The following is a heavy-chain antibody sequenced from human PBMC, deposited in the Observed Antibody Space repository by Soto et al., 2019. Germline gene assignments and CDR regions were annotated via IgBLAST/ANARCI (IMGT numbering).Heavy chain of an antibody. D-gene: IGHD6-13*01. CDR3: TTTPVGSSWFASPPAFDI. CDR1: GFSFSNAW. J-gene: IGHJ3*02. CDR2: IKSKTDGGTT. Sequence: EVQLVESGGGLVKPGGSLRLSCAASGFSFSNAWMIWVRQAPGNGLEWVGRIKSKTDGGTTDYAAPVKGRFTISRDDPKNTLYLQMNSLKTEDTAVYYCTTTPVGSSWFASPPAFDIWGQGTMVTVSS. V-gene: IGHV3-15*01.